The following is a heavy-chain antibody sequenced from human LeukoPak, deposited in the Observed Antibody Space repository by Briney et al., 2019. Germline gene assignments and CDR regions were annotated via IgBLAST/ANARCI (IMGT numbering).Heavy chain of an antibody. CDR2: IIPIFGTA. V-gene: IGHV1-69*05. CDR3: ARVLIRGVKGFDP. J-gene: IGHJ5*02. D-gene: IGHD3-16*01. CDR1: GGTFSSYA. Sequence: GASVKVSCKASGGTFSSYAISWVRQAPGQGLEWMGGIIPIFGTANYAQKFQGRVTITTDESTSTAYMELSSLRSEDTAVYYCARVLIRGVKGFDPWGQGTLVTVSS.